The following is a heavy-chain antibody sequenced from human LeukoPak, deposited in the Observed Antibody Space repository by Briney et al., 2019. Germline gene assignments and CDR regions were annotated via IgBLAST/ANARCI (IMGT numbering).Heavy chain of an antibody. V-gene: IGHV3-30-3*01. D-gene: IGHD3-16*02. CDR1: GFTFSSYA. Sequence: PGGSLRLSCAASGFTFSSYAMTWVRQAPGKGLEWVAVISYDGSNKYYADSVKGRFTISRDNSKNTLYLQMNSLRAEDTAVYYCARDGSYDYVWGSYRPRFDYWGQGTLVTVSS. J-gene: IGHJ4*02. CDR2: ISYDGSNK. CDR3: ARDGSYDYVWGSYRPRFDY.